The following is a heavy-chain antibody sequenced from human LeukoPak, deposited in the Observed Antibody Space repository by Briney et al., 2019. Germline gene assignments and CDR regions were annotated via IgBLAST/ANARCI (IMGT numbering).Heavy chain of an antibody. CDR3: ARVSIAVAGTPFDC. J-gene: IGHJ4*02. CDR1: GYTFTGYY. CDR2: INPNSGGT. V-gene: IGHV1-2*02. D-gene: IGHD6-19*01. Sequence: ASVKVSCKASGYTFTGYYMHWVRQAPGQGLEWMGWINPNSGGTNYAQKFQGRVTMTRDTSISTAYMELSRLRSDDTAVYYCARVSIAVAGTPFDCWGQGTLVTVSS.